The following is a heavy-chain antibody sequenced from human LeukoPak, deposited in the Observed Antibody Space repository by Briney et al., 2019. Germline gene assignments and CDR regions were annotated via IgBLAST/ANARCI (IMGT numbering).Heavy chain of an antibody. Sequence: SETLSLTCAVYGGSFSGYYWSWIRQPPGKGLEWIGEINHSGSTNYNPSLKSRVTISVDTSKNQFSLQLNSVTPEDTAVYYCARHSSGVYGMDVWGQGTTVTVSS. CDR2: INHSGST. D-gene: IGHD6-19*01. V-gene: IGHV4-34*01. CDR3: ARHSSGVYGMDV. CDR1: GGSFSGYY. J-gene: IGHJ6*02.